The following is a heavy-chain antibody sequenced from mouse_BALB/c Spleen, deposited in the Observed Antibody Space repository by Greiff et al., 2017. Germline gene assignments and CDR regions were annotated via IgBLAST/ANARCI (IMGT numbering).Heavy chain of an antibody. D-gene: IGHD1-2*01. J-gene: IGHJ2*01. CDR2: INSNGGST. V-gene: IGHV5-6-2*01. Sequence: EVQVVESGGGLVKLGGSLKLSCAASGFTFSSYYMSWVRQTPEKRLELVAAINSNGGSTYYPDTVKGRFTISRDNAKNTLYLQMSSLKSEDTALYYCARQNGQYYFDYWGQGTTLTVSS. CDR3: ARQNGQYYFDY. CDR1: GFTFSSYY.